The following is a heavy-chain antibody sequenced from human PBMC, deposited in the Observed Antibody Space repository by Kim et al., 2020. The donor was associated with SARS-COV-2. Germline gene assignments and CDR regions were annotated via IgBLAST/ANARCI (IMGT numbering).Heavy chain of an antibody. CDR2: IYSGGST. J-gene: IGHJ2*01. CDR1: GFTVSSNY. Sequence: GGSLRLSCAASGFTVSSNYMSWVRQAPGKGLEWVSVIYSGGSTYYADSVKGRFTISRDNSKNTLYLQMNSLRAEDTAVYYCAREIKGAVAGTLNWYFDLWGRGTLVTVSS. D-gene: IGHD6-19*01. CDR3: AREIKGAVAGTLNWYFDL. V-gene: IGHV3-66*01.